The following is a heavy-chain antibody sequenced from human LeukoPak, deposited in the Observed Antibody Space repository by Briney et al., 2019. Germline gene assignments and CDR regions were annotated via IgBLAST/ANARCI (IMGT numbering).Heavy chain of an antibody. J-gene: IGHJ4*02. D-gene: IGHD3-10*01. CDR2: INPNSGGT. V-gene: IGHV1-2*04. CDR3: ARGCLRIYGSGNCLGY. Sequence: GASVKVSCKASGYTFTGYYMHWVRQAPGQGLEWMGWINPNSGGTNYAQKFQGWVTMTRDTSISTAYMELSRLRSDDTAVYYCARGCLRIYGSGNCLGYWGQGTLVTVSS. CDR1: GYTFTGYY.